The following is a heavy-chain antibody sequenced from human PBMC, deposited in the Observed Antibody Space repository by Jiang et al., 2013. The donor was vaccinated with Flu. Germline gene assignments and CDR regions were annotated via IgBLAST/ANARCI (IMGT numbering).Heavy chain of an antibody. D-gene: IGHD3-22*01. Sequence: AISGDSVSSNSAAWNWIRQSPSRGLEWLGRTYFRSKWYRDYAVSVRSRITINPDTSKNQFSLQLNSVTPEDTAVYYCAREWNYYDSSGYFLAIDYWGQGTLVTVSS. CDR2: TYFRSKWYR. J-gene: IGHJ4*02. CDR3: AREWNYYDSSGYFLAIDY. V-gene: IGHV6-1*01. CDR1: GDSVSSNSAA.